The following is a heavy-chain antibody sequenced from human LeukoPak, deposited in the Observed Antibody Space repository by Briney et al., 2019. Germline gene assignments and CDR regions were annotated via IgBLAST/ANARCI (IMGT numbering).Heavy chain of an antibody. D-gene: IGHD3-10*02. V-gene: IGHV3-48*03. CDR2: ISSSGSTI. CDR3: AELGITMIGGV. J-gene: IGHJ6*04. Sequence: QPGGSLRLSCAASGFTFNRRGMHWVRQAPGKGLEWVSYISSSGSTIYYADSVKGRFTISRDNAKNSLYLQMNSLRAEDTAVYYCAELGITMIGGVWGKGTTVTISS. CDR1: GFTFNRRG.